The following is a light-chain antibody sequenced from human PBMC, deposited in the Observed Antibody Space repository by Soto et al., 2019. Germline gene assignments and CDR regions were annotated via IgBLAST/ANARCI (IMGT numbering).Light chain of an antibody. CDR3: YSVADNNLGV. J-gene: IGLJ2*01. CDR1: VLAKKY. V-gene: IGLV3-27*01. Sequence: SYELTQPSSVSVSPGQTARFTCSGDVLAKKYARGFQQKPGQAPVLVIYKDSERPSGIPERFSGFSSGTTVTLTISGAQVEDEADYYCYSVADNNLGVFGGGTKLTVL. CDR2: KDS.